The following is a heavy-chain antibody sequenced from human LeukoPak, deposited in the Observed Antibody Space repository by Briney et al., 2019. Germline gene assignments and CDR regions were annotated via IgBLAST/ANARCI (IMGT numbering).Heavy chain of an antibody. Sequence: ASVKVSCKASGGTFSTYAISWVRQAPGQGLEWIGIINPSSGRTTYAQKFQGRVTMTRDTSTSTVYMELTSLRSEDTAVFYCARGGLPARSWFDPWGQGTLVTVSS. D-gene: IGHD3/OR15-3a*01. CDR3: ARGGLPARSWFDP. CDR1: GGTFSTYA. J-gene: IGHJ5*02. V-gene: IGHV1-46*01. CDR2: INPSSGRT.